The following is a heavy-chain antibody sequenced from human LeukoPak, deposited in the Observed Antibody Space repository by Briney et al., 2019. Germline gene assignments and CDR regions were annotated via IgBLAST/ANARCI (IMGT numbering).Heavy chain of an antibody. J-gene: IGHJ4*02. CDR2: IRYHGRNQ. Sequence: GGSLRLSCAASGFTFSNAWMSWVRQAPGKGLEWVALIRYHGRNQYYADSVKGRFTVSRDTSKNTLYLQMNSLRIEDTAVYYCTKDRPNYGDYSIPNYFDYWGQGTLVTVSS. D-gene: IGHD4-17*01. CDR3: TKDRPNYGDYSIPNYFDY. CDR1: GFTFSNAW. V-gene: IGHV3-30*02.